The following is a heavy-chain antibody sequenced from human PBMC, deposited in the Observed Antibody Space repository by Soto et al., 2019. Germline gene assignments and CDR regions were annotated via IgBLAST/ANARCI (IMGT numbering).Heavy chain of an antibody. CDR2: ISGSGFKK. V-gene: IGHV3-23*01. CDR1: GFIFENFG. Sequence: VGSLRLSCAASGFIFENFGMSWVRQAPGKGLEWISSISGSGFKKYYADSVKGRFTISRDNSKSTVYLELNNLSAEDTAVYHCAKNQGVELVPLATVDWFDPWGQGAVVTVSS. CDR3: AKNQGVELVPLATVDWFDP. D-gene: IGHD1-26*01. J-gene: IGHJ5*02.